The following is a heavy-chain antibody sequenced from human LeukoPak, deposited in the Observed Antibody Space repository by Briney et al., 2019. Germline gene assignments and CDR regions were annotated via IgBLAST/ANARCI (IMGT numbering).Heavy chain of an antibody. CDR3: ARGQAGTLDFDY. Sequence: ASVKVSCKASGYTFTSYDINWVRQATGQGLEWMGWMNPNSGNTGYAQKFQGRVTMTRSTSISTAYMELSSLRSEDTAVYYCARGQAGTLDFDYWGQGTLVTVSS. V-gene: IGHV1-8*01. CDR1: GYTFTSYD. J-gene: IGHJ4*02. D-gene: IGHD1-1*01. CDR2: MNPNSGNT.